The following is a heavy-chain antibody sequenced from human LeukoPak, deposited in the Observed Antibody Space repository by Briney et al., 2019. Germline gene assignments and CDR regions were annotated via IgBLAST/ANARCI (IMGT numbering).Heavy chain of an antibody. CDR2: ISYDGSNQ. D-gene: IGHD3-22*01. V-gene: IGHV3-30-3*01. J-gene: IGHJ4*02. CDR3: VRSAFHAGSGNYYDY. Sequence: GGSLRLSCAASGFTFSSYAMHWVRQAPGKGLEWVAVISYDGSNQYYADSVKGRFTISRDNSKNTLYLQMNSLSAEDTAVYYCVRSAFHAGSGNYYDYWGQGTLVTVSS. CDR1: GFTFSSYA.